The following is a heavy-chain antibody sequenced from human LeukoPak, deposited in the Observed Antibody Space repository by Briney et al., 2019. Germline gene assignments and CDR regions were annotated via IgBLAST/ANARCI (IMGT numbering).Heavy chain of an antibody. Sequence: WVRQAPGKGLEWVGRIKSKPDGGTTDYAAPVKGRFTISRDDSKNTLYLQINSLKTEDTVVYYCTTGAYDFWSGYYLGYWGQGTLVTVSS. D-gene: IGHD3-3*01. CDR3: TTGAYDFWSGYYLGY. J-gene: IGHJ4*02. CDR2: IKSKPDGGTT. V-gene: IGHV3-15*01.